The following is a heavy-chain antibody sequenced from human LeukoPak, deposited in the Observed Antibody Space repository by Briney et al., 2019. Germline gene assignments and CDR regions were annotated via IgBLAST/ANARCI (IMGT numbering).Heavy chain of an antibody. D-gene: IGHD1-14*01. CDR3: AREGPEGFSAFDI. Sequence: ASVKVSCKASGYTFTGYYMHWVRQAPGQGLEWMGWINPNSGGTNYAQKFQGRVTMTRDTSISTAYMELSRLRSDDTAVYYCAREGPEGFSAFDIWGQGTMVTVSS. V-gene: IGHV1-2*02. CDR1: GYTFTGYY. CDR2: INPNSGGT. J-gene: IGHJ3*02.